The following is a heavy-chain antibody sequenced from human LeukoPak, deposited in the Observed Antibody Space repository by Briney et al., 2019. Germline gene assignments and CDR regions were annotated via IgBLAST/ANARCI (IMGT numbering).Heavy chain of an antibody. CDR2: INHSGST. V-gene: IGHV4-34*01. CDR1: GGSFSGYY. D-gene: IGHD3-22*01. Sequence: SETLSLTCAVYGGSFSGYYWSWIRQPPGKGLEWIGEINHSGSTNYNPSLKSRVTISVDTSKNQFSLKLSSVTAADTAVYYCARDRNPSSYYYDSSGSNDAFDIWGQGTMVTVSS. J-gene: IGHJ3*02. CDR3: ARDRNPSSYYYDSSGSNDAFDI.